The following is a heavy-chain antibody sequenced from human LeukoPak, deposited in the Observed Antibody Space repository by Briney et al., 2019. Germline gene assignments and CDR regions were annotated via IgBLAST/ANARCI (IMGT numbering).Heavy chain of an antibody. CDR2: INHSGST. Sequence: SETLSLTCTVSGGSISSYYWSWIRQPPGKGLEWIGEINHSGSTNYNPSLKSRVTISVDTSKNQFSLKLSSVTAADTAVYYCARVMLAYCGGDCYAWVFDYWGQGTLVTVSS. CDR3: ARVMLAYCGGDCYAWVFDY. D-gene: IGHD2-21*02. CDR1: GGSISSYY. J-gene: IGHJ4*02. V-gene: IGHV4-34*01.